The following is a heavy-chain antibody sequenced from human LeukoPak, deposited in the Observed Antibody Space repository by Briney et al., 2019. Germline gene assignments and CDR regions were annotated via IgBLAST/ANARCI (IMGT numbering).Heavy chain of an antibody. J-gene: IGHJ1*01. D-gene: IGHD3-22*01. CDR3: ARSHSNYYDSSGYGRLQH. CDR2: ISAYNGNT. CDR1: GYTFTSYG. V-gene: IGHV1-18*01. Sequence: ASVKVSCKASGYTFTSYGISWVRQAPGQGLEWMGWISAYNGNTNYAQKLQGRVTMTTDTSTSTAYMELRSLRSDDTAVYYCARSHSNYYDSSGYGRLQHWGQGTLVTVSS.